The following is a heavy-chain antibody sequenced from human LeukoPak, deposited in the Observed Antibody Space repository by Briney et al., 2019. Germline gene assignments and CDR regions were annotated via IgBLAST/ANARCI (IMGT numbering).Heavy chain of an antibody. CDR1: GYSFTSYW. V-gene: IGHV5-10-1*01. Sequence: GESLKISCKGSGYSFTSYWISWVRQMPGKGLEWVGRIDPSDSYTNYSPSFQGHVTISADKSISTAYLQWSSLKASDTAMYYCARPRSGWYNWFDPWGQGTLVTVSS. CDR3: ARPRSGWYNWFDP. D-gene: IGHD6-19*01. CDR2: IDPSDSYT. J-gene: IGHJ5*02.